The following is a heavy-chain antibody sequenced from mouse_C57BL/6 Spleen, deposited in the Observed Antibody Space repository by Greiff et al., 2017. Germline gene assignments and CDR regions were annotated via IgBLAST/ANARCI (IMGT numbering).Heavy chain of an antibody. D-gene: IGHD1-1*01. CDR3: ARVTTVVHFDV. Sequence: VQLQQPGAELVMPGASVKLSCKASGYTFTSYWMHWVKQRPGQGLEWIGEIDPSDSYTNYNQKFKGKSTLTVDKSSSTAYMQLSSLTSEDSAVYYCARVTTVVHFDVWGTGTTVTVSS. CDR1: GYTFTSYW. CDR2: IDPSDSYT. J-gene: IGHJ1*03. V-gene: IGHV1-69*01.